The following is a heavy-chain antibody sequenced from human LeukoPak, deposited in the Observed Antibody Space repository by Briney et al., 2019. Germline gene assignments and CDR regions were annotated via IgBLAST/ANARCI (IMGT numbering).Heavy chain of an antibody. V-gene: IGHV3-21*01. J-gene: IGHJ4*02. D-gene: IGHD6-6*01. CDR3: ARDRIADRRLFDY. CDR1: GFTFSSKS. Sequence: GGSLRLSCAASGFTFSSKSMNWVRQAPGKGLEWVAAISSISSYIYYADSVKGGLTLSRDNAKTSLNLQMNSLSAEDTAVYYCARDRIADRRLFDYWGQGTLVTVSS. CDR2: ISSISSYI.